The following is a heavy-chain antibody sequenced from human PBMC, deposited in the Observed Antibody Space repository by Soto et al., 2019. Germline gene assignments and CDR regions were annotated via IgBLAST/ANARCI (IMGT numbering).Heavy chain of an antibody. J-gene: IGHJ5*02. CDR3: ARSRYSSSWYPKDWFDP. CDR2: IIPIFGTA. Sequence: SVKVSCKASGGTFSSYAISWVRQAPGQGLEWMGGIIPIFGTANYAQKFQGRVTITADESTSTAYMELSSLRCEDTAVYYCARSRYSSSWYPKDWFDPWGQGILVTVSS. CDR1: GGTFSSYA. V-gene: IGHV1-69*13. D-gene: IGHD6-13*01.